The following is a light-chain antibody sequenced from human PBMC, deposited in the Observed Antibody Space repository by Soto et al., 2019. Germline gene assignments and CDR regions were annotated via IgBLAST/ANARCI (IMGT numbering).Light chain of an antibody. V-gene: IGKV3-20*01. J-gene: IGKJ1*01. CDR2: GAS. CDR1: QSVSSNY. CDR3: QQYGSSPRT. Sequence: EIVMTQSPATLSVYTGERATLSCRASQSVSSNYLAWCQQRPGQAPRLLIYGASTRAAGIPDRFSGSGSGTDFTLTISRLEPEDFAVYYCQQYGSSPRTFGQGTKVDTK.